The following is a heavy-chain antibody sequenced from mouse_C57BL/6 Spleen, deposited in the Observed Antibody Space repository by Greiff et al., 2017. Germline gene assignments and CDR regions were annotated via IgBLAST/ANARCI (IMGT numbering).Heavy chain of an antibody. D-gene: IGHD1-1*02. J-gene: IGHJ2*01. Sequence: DVKLVESGGGLVKPGGSLKLSCAASGFTFSDYGMHWVRQAPEKGLEWVAYISGGSSTIYYADTVKGRFTISRDNAKNTLFLQMTSLRSEDTAMYYCARYGLDYWGQGTTLTVSS. CDR1: GFTFSDYG. CDR2: ISGGSSTI. CDR3: ARYGLDY. V-gene: IGHV5-17*01.